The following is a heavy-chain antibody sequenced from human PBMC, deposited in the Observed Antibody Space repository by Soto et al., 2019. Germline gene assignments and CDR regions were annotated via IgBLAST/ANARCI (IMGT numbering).Heavy chain of an antibody. Sequence: GGALRLSCAASGFPSSTYALNWVRQAPGKGPEWVSTISESGHHTHYADSVKGRFTISRDKSKNTLSLQMNSLRVDDTAIYYCTKSDGCGGGACYTGTYYYFDVWGRGTLVTVSS. V-gene: IGHV3-23*01. CDR1: GFPSSTYA. CDR3: TKSDGCGGGACYTGTYYYFDV. CDR2: ISESGHHT. J-gene: IGHJ2*01. D-gene: IGHD3-16*02.